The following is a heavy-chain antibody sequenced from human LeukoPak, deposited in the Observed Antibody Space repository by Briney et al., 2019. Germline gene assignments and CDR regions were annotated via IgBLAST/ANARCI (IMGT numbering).Heavy chain of an antibody. CDR3: ARVGLSYCSSTSCPRGAFDI. CDR2: ISAYSGNT. J-gene: IGHJ3*02. D-gene: IGHD2-2*01. Sequence: ASVKVSCKASGYTFTSYGISWVRQAPGQGLEWMGWISAYSGNTNYAQKLQGRVTMTTDTSTSTAYMELRSLRSDDTAVYYCARVGLSYCSSTSCPRGAFDIWGQGTMVTVSS. CDR1: GYTFTSYG. V-gene: IGHV1-18*01.